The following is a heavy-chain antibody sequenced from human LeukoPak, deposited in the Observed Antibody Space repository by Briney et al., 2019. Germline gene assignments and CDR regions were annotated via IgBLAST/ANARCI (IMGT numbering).Heavy chain of an antibody. Sequence: GGSLRLSCAGSGFTFSSYSMNWVRQAPGKGLEWVSYISSSGSTIYYADSVKGRFTISRDNAKNSLYLQMNSLRAEDTAVYYCARDSRVLYYYYYGMDVWGQGTTVTVSS. J-gene: IGHJ6*02. CDR2: ISSSGSTI. D-gene: IGHD6-6*01. CDR1: GFTFSSYS. V-gene: IGHV3-48*04. CDR3: ARDSRVLYYYYYGMDV.